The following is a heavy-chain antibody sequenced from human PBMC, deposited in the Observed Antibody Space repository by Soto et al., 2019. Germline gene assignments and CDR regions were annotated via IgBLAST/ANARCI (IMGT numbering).Heavy chain of an antibody. CDR3: EKNAPRYCSSTSCYDFYYYYMDV. J-gene: IGHJ6*03. D-gene: IGHD2-2*01. Sequence: ASVKVSCMASGYTFTSYGISWVRQAPGQGLEWMGWISAYNGNTNYAQKLQGRVTMTTVTSTSTAYMELRSLRSDDTSLYYCEKNAPRYCSSTSCYDFYYYYMDVWSKGTKLTVSS. CDR2: ISAYNGNT. CDR1: GYTFTSYG. V-gene: IGHV1-18*01.